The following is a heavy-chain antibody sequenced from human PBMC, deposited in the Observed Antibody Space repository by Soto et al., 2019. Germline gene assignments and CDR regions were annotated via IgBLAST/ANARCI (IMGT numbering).Heavy chain of an antibody. CDR1: GFTCSGYS. V-gene: IGHV3-48*02. CDR2: ISSSSSTI. D-gene: IGHD4-17*01. CDR3: ASEETLSTAYDP. Sequence: PLRLSCGASGFTCSGYSMNRVRQAPGKGLEWVSYISSSSSTIYYADSVKGRFTISRDNAKNSLYLQMNSLRDEDTAVYYCASEETLSTAYDPWGQGTLVTVSS. J-gene: IGHJ5*02.